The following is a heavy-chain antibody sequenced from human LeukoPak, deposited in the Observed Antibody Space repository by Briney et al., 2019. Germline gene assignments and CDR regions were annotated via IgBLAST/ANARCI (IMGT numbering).Heavy chain of an antibody. CDR2: ISYDGSNK. CDR1: GFTFSSSG. D-gene: IGHD6-13*01. V-gene: IGHV3-30*18. Sequence: GGSLRLSCAASGFTFSSSGMHWVRQAPGKGLEWVAVISYDGSNKYYADSVKGRFTISRDNSKNTLYLQMNSLRAEDTAVYYCAKDRDSSSWYQSSDWFDPWGQGTLVTVSS. CDR3: AKDRDSSSWYQSSDWFDP. J-gene: IGHJ5*02.